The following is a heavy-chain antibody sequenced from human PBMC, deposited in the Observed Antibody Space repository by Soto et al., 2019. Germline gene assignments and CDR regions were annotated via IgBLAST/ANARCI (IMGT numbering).Heavy chain of an antibody. J-gene: IGHJ6*02. Sequence: EVHLLESGGGLVQPGGSLRLSCAASAASGFTFSNYAMTWVRQAPGKGLEWVAYISTGGNTIYYADSVKGRFTFSRDNAAQSVYLQMNSLRHEDTAVYYCARDRGTVTIDVGQDYGMDVWGQGTTVTVSS. D-gene: IGHD4-17*01. CDR2: ISTGGNTI. V-gene: IGHV3-48*02. CDR1: GFTFSNYA. CDR3: ARDRGTVTIDVGQDYGMDV.